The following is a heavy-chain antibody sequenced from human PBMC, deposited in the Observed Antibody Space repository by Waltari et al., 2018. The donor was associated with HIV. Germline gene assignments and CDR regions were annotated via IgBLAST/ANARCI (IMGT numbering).Heavy chain of an antibody. V-gene: IGHV3-7*01. D-gene: IGHD1-1*01. J-gene: IGHJ3*01. CDR2: IKQDGSDK. Sequence: EVPLVESGGGLVQPGGSLSLACAASGFTFRTFWLSWVRQAPGKGLEWVANIKQDGSDKYYVDSVKGRFTISRDNAKQFLYLQMNSLRVEDTAIYFCARAPLVVQAFDLWGQGTMVTVAS. CDR3: ARAPLVVQAFDL. CDR1: GFTFRTFW.